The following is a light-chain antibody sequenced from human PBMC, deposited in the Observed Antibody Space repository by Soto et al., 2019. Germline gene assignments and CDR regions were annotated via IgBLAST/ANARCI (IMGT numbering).Light chain of an antibody. CDR2: DAS. J-gene: IGKJ4*01. CDR1: QGVSNY. Sequence: EIVLTQSPSTLSLSAGERATLSCRASQGVSNYLAWYQQQPGQAPRLLIYDASNLHTGVPSRFSGSGSGTDFTLTISSLEPEDFAAYYCQKRSNAPLTFGRGTKVEIK. CDR3: QKRSNAPLT. V-gene: IGKV3-11*01.